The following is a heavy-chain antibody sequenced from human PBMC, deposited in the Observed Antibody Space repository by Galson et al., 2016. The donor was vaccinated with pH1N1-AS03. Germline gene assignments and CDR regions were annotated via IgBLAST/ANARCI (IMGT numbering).Heavy chain of an antibody. V-gene: IGHV3-21*01. CDR1: GFTFSSYR. CDR3: ARDPVVGETSPYRFDV. D-gene: IGHD1-26*01. J-gene: IGHJ3*01. CDR2: ISSGSIFI. Sequence: SLRLSCAASGFTFSSYRMNWVRQVPGKGLEWVSSISSGSIFINYPDSVKGRFTISRNNTKNSLYLQMNSLRVEDTAVYYCARDPVVGETSPYRFDVRGQGTMVTVSS.